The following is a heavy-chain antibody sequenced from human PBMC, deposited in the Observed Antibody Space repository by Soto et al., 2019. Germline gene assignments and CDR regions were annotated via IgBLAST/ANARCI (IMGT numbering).Heavy chain of an antibody. CDR3: ARGPGWGMDY. CDR1: GGTFSSYA. J-gene: IGHJ4*02. CDR2: IIPILGKA. D-gene: IGHD3-16*01. V-gene: IGHV1-69*01. Sequence: QVQLVQSGAEVKKPGSSVKVSCKASGGTFSSYAISWVRQAPGQGLEWMGGIIPILGKANYAQKFQGRVTITTDEYTTTPYLEASGTRSYYKAGYYCARGPGWGMDYWGQGTMVTVSS.